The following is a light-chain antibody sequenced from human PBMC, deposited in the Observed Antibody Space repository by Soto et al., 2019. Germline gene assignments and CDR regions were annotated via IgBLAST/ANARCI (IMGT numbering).Light chain of an antibody. V-gene: IGKV3-11*01. CDR2: GAS. CDR3: QQRSNWIT. CDR1: QSVSSR. Sequence: EIVLTQSPGTLSLSPGERATLSCRASQSVSSRLAWYQQKPGQAPRLLISGASSRATGIPDRFSGSGSGTDFTLTISSLEPEDFAVYYCQQRSNWITFGQGTRLEIK. J-gene: IGKJ5*01.